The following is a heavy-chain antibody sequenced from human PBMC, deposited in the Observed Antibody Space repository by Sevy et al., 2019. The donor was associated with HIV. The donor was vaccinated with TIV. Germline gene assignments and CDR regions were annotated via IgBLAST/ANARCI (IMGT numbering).Heavy chain of an antibody. D-gene: IGHD3-10*01. CDR3: ARDRGPYGMDV. V-gene: IGHV4-59*01. Sequence: SETLSLTCTVSGGSISSYYWSWIRQPPGKGLEWIAYIYYSGSTNYNPSLKSRVTISVDTSKNQFSLKLSSVTAADTAVYYCARDRGPYGMDVWGQGTTVTVSS. J-gene: IGHJ6*02. CDR2: IYYSGST. CDR1: GGSISSYY.